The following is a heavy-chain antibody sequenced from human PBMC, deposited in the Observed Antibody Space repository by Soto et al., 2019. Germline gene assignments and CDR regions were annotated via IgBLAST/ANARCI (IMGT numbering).Heavy chain of an antibody. Sequence: QEQLVQSGAEAKEPGASLKLSCKASGDTFTTNYIHWVRQAPGQGLEWMGRINPNSGATLYAQKLQGRLTLTTDTSTSTVYMDLNSLKSEDSAVYYRASRVLCDMDVWGQGTTVTVSS. CDR3: ASRVLCDMDV. CDR2: INPNSGAT. CDR1: GDTFTTNY. V-gene: IGHV1-46*04. J-gene: IGHJ6*02. D-gene: IGHD2-21*01.